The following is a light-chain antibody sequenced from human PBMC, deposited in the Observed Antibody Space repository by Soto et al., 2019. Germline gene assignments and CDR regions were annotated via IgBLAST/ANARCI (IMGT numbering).Light chain of an antibody. J-gene: IGKJ5*01. Sequence: DIQMTQSPSTLSAPVLDRITVXCRASQSFKSGLAWYQQKPGKAPKLLIYGASTLERGVPARFSGTGSGTEFTLTISSLQPDDFATYYCQQYHRSSITFGQGTRLEIK. V-gene: IGKV1-5*01. CDR1: QSFKSG. CDR2: GAS. CDR3: QQYHRSSIT.